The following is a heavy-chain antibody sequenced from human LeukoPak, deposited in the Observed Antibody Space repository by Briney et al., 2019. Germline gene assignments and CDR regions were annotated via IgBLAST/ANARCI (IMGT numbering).Heavy chain of an antibody. V-gene: IGHV4-59*01. CDR2: IYLRGST. D-gene: IGHD3/OR15-3a*01. Sequence: SETLSLACSFSGDSFSDYYWTWIRRPPGGRLEWIGHIYLRGSTKYNPSLNNRVSISVDTSKNQVYLTLSSVTADDTAVYYCARAMRWTSGPVGLGWFDRWGQGTLVIVSS. CDR3: ARAMRWTSGPVGLGWFDR. CDR1: GDSFSDYY. J-gene: IGHJ5*02.